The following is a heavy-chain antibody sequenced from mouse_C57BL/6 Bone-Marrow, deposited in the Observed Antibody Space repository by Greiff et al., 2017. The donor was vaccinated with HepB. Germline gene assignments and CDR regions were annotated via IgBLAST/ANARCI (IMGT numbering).Heavy chain of an antibody. V-gene: IGHV1-55*01. CDR3: AKGPITTVVAHWDFDV. D-gene: IGHD1-1*01. Sequence: QVQLQQPGAELVKPGASVKMSCKASGYTFTSYWITWVKQRPGQGLEWIGDIYPGSGSTNYNEKFKSKATLTVDTSSSTAYMQLSSLTSEDSAVYYCAKGPITTVVAHWDFDVWGTGTTVTVAS. CDR1: GYTFTSYW. CDR2: IYPGSGST. J-gene: IGHJ1*03.